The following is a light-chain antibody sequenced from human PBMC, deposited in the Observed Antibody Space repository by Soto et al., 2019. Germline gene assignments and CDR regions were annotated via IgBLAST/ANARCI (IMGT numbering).Light chain of an antibody. J-gene: IGLJ3*02. CDR3: TSYTSSTTWV. Sequence: SALTQPASVSGSPGQSITISCTGTSSDVGGYNYVSWFQQHPGKAPKLVICDVSNRPSGVSNRFSGSKSGNTASLSISGLQAEDEADYYCTSYTSSTTWVFGGGTKVTVL. CDR2: DVS. V-gene: IGLV2-14*01. CDR1: SSDVGGYNY.